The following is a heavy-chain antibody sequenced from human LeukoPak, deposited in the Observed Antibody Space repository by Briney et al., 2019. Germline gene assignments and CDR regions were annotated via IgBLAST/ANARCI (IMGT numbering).Heavy chain of an antibody. CDR3: ARGRSSGMQLWFRIHYDL. CDR2: INHSGST. D-gene: IGHD5-18*01. Sequence: PSETLSLTCAVYGGSFSGYYWSWIRQPPGKGLEWIGEINHSGSTNYNPSLKSRVTISVDTSKNQFSLKLSSVTAADTAVYYCARGRSSGMQLWFRIHYDLWGRGTLVTVSS. J-gene: IGHJ2*01. V-gene: IGHV4-34*01. CDR1: GGSFSGYY.